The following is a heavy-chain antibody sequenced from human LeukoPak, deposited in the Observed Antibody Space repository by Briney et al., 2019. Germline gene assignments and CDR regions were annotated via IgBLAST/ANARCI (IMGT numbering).Heavy chain of an antibody. D-gene: IGHD3-16*01. CDR3: ARVGYAGMYRDFYFDY. CDR1: GFTFSSYS. V-gene: IGHV3-21*01. CDR2: IGSSSDYT. J-gene: IGHJ4*02. Sequence: GGSLRLSCAASGFTFSSYSMNWVRQAPGKGLEWVSSIGSSSDYTYYADSVKGRFTISRDNAKNSLYLQMDSLRAEDTAVYHCARVGYAGMYRDFYFDYWGQGTLVTVSS.